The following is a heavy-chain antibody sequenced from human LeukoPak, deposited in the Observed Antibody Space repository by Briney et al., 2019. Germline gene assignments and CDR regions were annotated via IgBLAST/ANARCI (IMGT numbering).Heavy chain of an antibody. CDR2: ISASGGST. V-gene: IGHV3-23*01. CDR3: AKADCSSTTCYDNY. D-gene: IGHD2-2*01. CDR1: GFTFSNFA. J-gene: IGHJ4*02. Sequence: PGGSLRLSCAASGFTFSNFAISWGPQAPRKGLEWVLVISASGGSTYYADSVKGRFTISRDNSKNTLYLQMNSLRAEDTAVYYCAKADCSSTTCYDNYWGQGTLVTVSS.